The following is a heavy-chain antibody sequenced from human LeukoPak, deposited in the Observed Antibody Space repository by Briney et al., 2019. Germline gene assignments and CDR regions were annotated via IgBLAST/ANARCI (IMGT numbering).Heavy chain of an antibody. D-gene: IGHD2-15*01. CDR2: IHSDGSSS. V-gene: IGHV3-74*01. J-gene: IGHJ4*02. CDR1: GFTFSSCW. CDR3: VRGCSGGICYIGH. Sequence: PGGSLRLSCAASGFTFSSCWMHWVRQAPRQGLVWVSGIHSDGSSSRYADSAKGRFTISRDNAKNTLYLQMNSLRVEDTAVYYCVRGCSGGICYIGHWGQGTLVTVSS.